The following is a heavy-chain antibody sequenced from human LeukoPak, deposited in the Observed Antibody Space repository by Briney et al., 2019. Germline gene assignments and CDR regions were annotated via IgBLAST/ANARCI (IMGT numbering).Heavy chain of an antibody. D-gene: IGHD1-1*01. CDR3: ARTKSPTGTPFDY. J-gene: IGHJ4*02. Sequence: KPSETLSLTCTVSGGSISSYYWSWIRQPPGKGLEWIGYIYSSGSTNYNPSLKSRVTISVDTSKNQFSLKLSSATAADTAVYYCARTKSPTGTPFDYWGQGTLVTVSS. CDR1: GGSISSYY. V-gene: IGHV4-59*08. CDR2: IYSSGST.